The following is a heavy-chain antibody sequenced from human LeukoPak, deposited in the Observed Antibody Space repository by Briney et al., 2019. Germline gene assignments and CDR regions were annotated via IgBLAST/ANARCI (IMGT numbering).Heavy chain of an antibody. CDR2: MNPNSGNT. Sequence: ASVKVSCKASGYTFTSYDINWVRQATGQGLEWMGWMNPNSGNTGYAQKFQGRVTMTRNTSISTAYMELSSLRSEDTAVYYCARADASSGWYYYYYYMDVWGKETTVTVSS. D-gene: IGHD6-19*01. J-gene: IGHJ6*03. V-gene: IGHV1-8*01. CDR1: GYTFTSYD. CDR3: ARADASSGWYYYYYYMDV.